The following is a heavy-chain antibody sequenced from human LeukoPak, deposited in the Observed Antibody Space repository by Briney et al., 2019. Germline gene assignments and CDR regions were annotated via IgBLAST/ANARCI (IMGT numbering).Heavy chain of an antibody. J-gene: IGHJ6*02. CDR3: ARVSSGWSQRITYYYYGMDV. D-gene: IGHD6-19*01. CDR1: GGSISSYY. V-gene: IGHV4-4*07. CDR2: IYTSGST. Sequence: SETLSLTCTVSGGSISSYYWSWIRQPAGKGLEWIGRIYTSGSTNCNPSLKGRVTMSVDTSKNQFSLKLSSVTAADTAVYYCARVSSGWSQRITYYYYGMDVWGQGTTVTVSS.